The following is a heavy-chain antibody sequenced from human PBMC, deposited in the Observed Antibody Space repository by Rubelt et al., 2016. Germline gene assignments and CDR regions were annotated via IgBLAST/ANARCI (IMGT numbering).Heavy chain of an antibody. D-gene: IGHD1-20*01. CDR1: GGSINNYY. Sequence: QVQLQESGPGLVKTSETLSLTCTVSGGSINNYYWSWIRQPPGKGLEWVGYIYYTGGTNYSPSLKSRVTISIDTSKNQFSLKLNVGTAADTAVYYCARQNNWDPYFDSWGQGALVTVSS. J-gene: IGHJ4*02. V-gene: IGHV4-59*08. CDR3: ARQNNWDPYFDS. CDR2: IYYTGGT.